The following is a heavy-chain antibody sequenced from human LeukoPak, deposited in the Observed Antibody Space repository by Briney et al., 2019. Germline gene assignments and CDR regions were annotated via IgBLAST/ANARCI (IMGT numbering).Heavy chain of an antibody. J-gene: IGHJ4*02. D-gene: IGHD5-18*01. CDR2: INHSGST. Sequence: SETLSLTCAVYGGSFSGYYWSWIRQPPGKGLEWIGEINHSGSTNYNPSLKSRVTISVDTSRNQFSLKLSSVTAADTAVYYCARGGFRYSYGRYFDYWGQGTLVTVSS. CDR1: GGSFSGYY. CDR3: ARGGFRYSYGRYFDY. V-gene: IGHV4-34*01.